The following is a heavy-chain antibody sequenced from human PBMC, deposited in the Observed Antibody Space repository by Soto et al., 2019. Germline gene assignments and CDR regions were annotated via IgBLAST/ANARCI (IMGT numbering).Heavy chain of an antibody. CDR1: GYTFTSYA. D-gene: IGHD3-3*01. CDR3: ARDRDGYDLRYYGMDV. J-gene: IGHJ6*02. Sequence: ASVKVSCKASGYTFTSYAMHWVRQAHGQRLEWMGWINAGNGNTKYSQKFQGRVTITRDTSASTAYMELSSLRSEDTAVYYCARDRDGYDLRYYGMDVWGQGTTVTVSS. V-gene: IGHV1-3*01. CDR2: INAGNGNT.